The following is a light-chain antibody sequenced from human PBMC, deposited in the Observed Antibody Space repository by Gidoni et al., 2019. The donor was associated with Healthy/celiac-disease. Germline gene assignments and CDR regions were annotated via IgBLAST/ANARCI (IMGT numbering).Light chain of an antibody. J-gene: IGKJ4*01. Sequence: EIVLTQSPATLSLSPGERATLSCRASQSVSSYLAWYQQKTGQAPRLLIYDASNRATGIPARFSGSGSGTDFTLTISSLEPEDFAVYYCQQRSNWPELTFXGXTKVXIK. CDR2: DAS. CDR3: QQRSNWPELT. V-gene: IGKV3-11*01. CDR1: QSVSSY.